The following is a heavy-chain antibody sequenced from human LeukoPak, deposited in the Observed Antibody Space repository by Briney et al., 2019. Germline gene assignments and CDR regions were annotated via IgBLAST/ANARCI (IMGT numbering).Heavy chain of an antibody. V-gene: IGHV3-23*01. CDR1: GFTFSSYA. J-gene: IGHJ4*02. Sequence: GGSLRLSCAASGFTFSSYAMSWVRQAPGKGLEWVSGISGTSGTQYYADSVKGRFTVSRDNSKNTLYLQMNSLRADDTAVHYCAKNAGSSSAWYLNYWGQGTLVTVSS. CDR3: AKNAGSSSAWYLNY. CDR2: ISGTSGTQ. D-gene: IGHD6-19*01.